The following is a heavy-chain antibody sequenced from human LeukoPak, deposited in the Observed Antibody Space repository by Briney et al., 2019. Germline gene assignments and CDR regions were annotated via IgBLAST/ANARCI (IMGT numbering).Heavy chain of an antibody. CDR3: VSGSLQSGYNFDY. V-gene: IGHV3-74*01. D-gene: IGHD3-3*01. CDR1: GFTFSNYW. CDR2: IKYDGSAT. Sequence: GGSLRLSCAASGFTFSNYWMHWIRKVPGKGLVWVSHIKYDGSATNYADSVKGRFTISRDNAKNTLYLQMNSLRAEDTAVYYCVSGSLQSGYNFDYWGQGALVTVSS. J-gene: IGHJ4*02.